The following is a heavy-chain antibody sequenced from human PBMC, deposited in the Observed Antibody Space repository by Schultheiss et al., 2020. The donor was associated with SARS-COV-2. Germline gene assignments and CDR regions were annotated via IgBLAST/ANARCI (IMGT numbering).Heavy chain of an antibody. CDR1: GYTFTSYG. J-gene: IGHJ4*02. CDR2: ISAYNGNT. CDR3: ARDLPDDYGDYIDYFDY. Sequence: ASVKVSCKASGYTFTSYGISWVRQAPGQGLEWMGWISAYNGNTNYAQKLQGRVTMTRDTSISTAYMELSRLRSDDTAVYYCARDLPDDYGDYIDYFDYWGQGTLVTVSS. V-gene: IGHV1-18*01. D-gene: IGHD4-17*01.